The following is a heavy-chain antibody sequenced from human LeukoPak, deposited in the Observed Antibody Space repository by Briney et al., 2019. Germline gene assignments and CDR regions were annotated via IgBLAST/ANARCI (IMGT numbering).Heavy chain of an antibody. D-gene: IGHD2-2*01. CDR3: AKDIVVVPAAMDHFYYYYGMDV. CDR2: ISGSGGST. J-gene: IGHJ6*02. CDR1: GFTFSSYA. V-gene: IGHV3-23*01. Sequence: GGSLRLSCAASGFTFSSYAMSWVRQAPGKGLEWVSAISGSGGSTYYADPVKGRFTISRDNSKNTLYLQMNSLRAEDTAVYYCAKDIVVVPAAMDHFYYYYGMDVWGQGTTVTVSS.